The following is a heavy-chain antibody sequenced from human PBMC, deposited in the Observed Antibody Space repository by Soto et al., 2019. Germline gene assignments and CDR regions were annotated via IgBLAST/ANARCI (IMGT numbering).Heavy chain of an antibody. CDR3: TYPGFLSDIVVVPAAMTFDY. D-gene: IGHD2-2*01. CDR1: GFTFSSYA. CDR2: ISGSGGST. J-gene: IGHJ4*02. Sequence: PGGSLRLSCAGSGFTFSSYAMSWVRQAPGKGLEWVSAISGSGGSTYYADSVKGRFTISRDNSKNTLYLQMNSLRAEDTAVYYCTYPGFLSDIVVVPAAMTFDYWGQGTLVTVSS. V-gene: IGHV3-23*01.